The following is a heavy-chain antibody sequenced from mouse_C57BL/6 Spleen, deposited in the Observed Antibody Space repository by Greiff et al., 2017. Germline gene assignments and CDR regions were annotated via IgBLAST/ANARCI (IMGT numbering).Heavy chain of an antibody. CDR1: GFTFSDYG. J-gene: IGHJ3*01. V-gene: IGHV5-17*01. CDR3: AKSTGTSFAY. D-gene: IGHD4-1*02. CDR2: ISSGSSTI. Sequence: EVKLVESGGGLVKPGGSLKLSCAASGFTFSDYGMHWVRQAPEKGLEWVAYISSGSSTIYYADTVKGRFTISRDNAKNTLFLQMTSLRYEDTAMYYCAKSTGTSFAYWGQGTLVTVSA.